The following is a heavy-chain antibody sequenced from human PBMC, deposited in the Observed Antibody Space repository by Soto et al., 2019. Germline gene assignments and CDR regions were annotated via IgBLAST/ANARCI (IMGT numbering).Heavy chain of an antibody. D-gene: IGHD2-2*01. J-gene: IGHJ6*03. V-gene: IGHV3-30*18. Sequence: PPGGSLRLSCAASGFTFSSYGMHWVRQAPGKGLEWVAVISYDGSNKYYADSVKGRFTISRDNSKNTLYLQMNSLRAEDTAVYYCAKDGGYCSSTSCHDYYIDVWGKGTTVTVSS. CDR3: AKDGGYCSSTSCHDYYIDV. CDR2: ISYDGSNK. CDR1: GFTFSSYG.